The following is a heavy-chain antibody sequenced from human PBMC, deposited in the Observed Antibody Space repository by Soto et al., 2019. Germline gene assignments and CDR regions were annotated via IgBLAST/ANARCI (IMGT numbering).Heavy chain of an antibody. CDR3: ARETAFITVTPPSAAPGYYYYNMDV. Sequence: SETLSLTCTVSGGSISSGGYYWSWIRQHPGKGLEWIGYIYYSGSTYYNPSLKSRVTISVDTSKNQFSLKLSSVTAADTAVYYCARETAFITVTPPSAAPGYYYYNMDVWGKWTTVSLTS. V-gene: IGHV4-31*03. CDR1: GGSISSGGYY. CDR2: IYYSGST. D-gene: IGHD4-17*01. J-gene: IGHJ6*03.